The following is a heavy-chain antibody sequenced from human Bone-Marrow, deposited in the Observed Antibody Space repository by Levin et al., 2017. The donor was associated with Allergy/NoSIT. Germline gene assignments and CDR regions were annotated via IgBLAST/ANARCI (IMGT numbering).Heavy chain of an antibody. J-gene: IGHJ4*02. CDR2: MSAGGDI. D-gene: IGHD3-16*01. Sequence: GGSLRLSCAASGFTFSSHAMTWVRQAPGKGLEWVSGMSAGGDISYADSVKGRFTISRDSSKDTLYLQMNSLRTEDTAVYYCAVSPGGVPGNYFWGQGTLVTVSS. V-gene: IGHV3-23*01. CDR3: AVSPGGVPGNYF. CDR1: GFTFSSHA.